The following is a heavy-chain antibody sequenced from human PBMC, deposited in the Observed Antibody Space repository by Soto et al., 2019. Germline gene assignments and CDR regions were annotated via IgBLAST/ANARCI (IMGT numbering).Heavy chain of an antibody. CDR2: IYYSGST. V-gene: IGHV4-39*01. J-gene: IGHJ3*02. Sequence: QLQLQESGPGLVKPSETLSLTCTVSGGSISSSSYYWGWIRQPPGKGLEWIGSIYYSGSTYYNPSLKSRVTISVDTSKNQFSLKLSSVTAADTAVYYCARHRNYYDSSGYYWSDAFDIWGQGTMVTVSS. D-gene: IGHD3-22*01. CDR1: GGSISSSSYY. CDR3: ARHRNYYDSSGYYWSDAFDI.